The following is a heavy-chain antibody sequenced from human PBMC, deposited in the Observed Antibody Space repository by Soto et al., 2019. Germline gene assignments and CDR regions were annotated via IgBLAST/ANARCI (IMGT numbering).Heavy chain of an antibody. CDR3: VKFGSRILPDF. Sequence: GGSLRLSCAASGFNFRNYAMSWVRQAPGKGLRWVSVISDSGSPTSYADSVKGRFIISRDNSRNTLYLQMHSLRAEDTAVYYCVKFGSRILPDFWGQGTLVTVS. D-gene: IGHD3-3*01. CDR2: ISDSGSPT. CDR1: GFNFRNYA. V-gene: IGHV3-23*01. J-gene: IGHJ4*02.